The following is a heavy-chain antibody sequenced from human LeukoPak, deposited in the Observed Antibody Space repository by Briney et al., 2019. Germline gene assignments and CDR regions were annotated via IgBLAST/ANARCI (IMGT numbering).Heavy chain of an antibody. J-gene: IGHJ4*02. CDR1: GYTFTSYD. V-gene: IGHV1-8*01. CDR2: MNPNSGNT. CDR3: ARNPNSYGGFDY. D-gene: IGHD5-18*01. Sequence: ASVKVSCKASGYTFTSYDIHWVRQATGQGLEWMGWMNPNSGNTGYAQKFQGRVTMTRNTSISTAYMELSSLRSEDTAVYYCARNPNSYGGFDYWGQGTLVTVSS.